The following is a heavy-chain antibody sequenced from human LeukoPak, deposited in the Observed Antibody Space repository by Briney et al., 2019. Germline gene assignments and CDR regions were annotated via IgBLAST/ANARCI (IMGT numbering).Heavy chain of an antibody. Sequence: ASVKVSCKASGYTFTGYYMHWVRQAPGQGLEWMGWINPNSGGTNYAQKFQGRVTMTRDTSISTAYMELSRLRSDDTAVYYCARERHSSSWSLSLENWFDPWGQGTLVTVSS. J-gene: IGHJ5*02. CDR3: ARERHSSSWSLSLENWFDP. CDR2: INPNSGGT. CDR1: GYTFTGYY. V-gene: IGHV1-2*02. D-gene: IGHD6-13*01.